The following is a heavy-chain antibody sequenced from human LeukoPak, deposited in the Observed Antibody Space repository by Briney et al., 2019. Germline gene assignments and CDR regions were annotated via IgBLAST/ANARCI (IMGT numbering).Heavy chain of an antibody. CDR2: VIHNFGTA. J-gene: IGHJ4*02. CDR1: LRTHSSYA. Sequence: SVQVTCQSSLRTHSSYAISWVRQAPAQALEWLGGVIHNFGTANYAQKFQGRVTITADESTSTAYMELSSLRSEDTAVYYCAREGAHIQAIDYWGQGTLVTVSS. V-gene: IGHV1-69*01. CDR3: AREGAHIQAIDY. D-gene: IGHD2-21*01.